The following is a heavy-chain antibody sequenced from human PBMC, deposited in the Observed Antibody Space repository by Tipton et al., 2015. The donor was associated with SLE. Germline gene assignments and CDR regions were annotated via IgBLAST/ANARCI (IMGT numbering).Heavy chain of an antibody. D-gene: IGHD3-3*01. J-gene: IGHJ6*02. V-gene: IGHV4-59*11. Sequence: TLSLTCTVSGGSISSHYWSWIRQPPGKGLEWIGYIYYSGSTNYNPSLKSRVTISVDTSKNQFSLKLSSVTAADTAVYYCASLTYYDFWSGSYGMDVWGQGTTVTVSS. CDR2: IYYSGST. CDR3: ASLTYYDFWSGSYGMDV. CDR1: GGSISSHY.